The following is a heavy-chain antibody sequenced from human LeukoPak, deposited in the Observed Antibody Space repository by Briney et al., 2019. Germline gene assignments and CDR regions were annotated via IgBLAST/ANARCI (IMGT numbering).Heavy chain of an antibody. J-gene: IGHJ3*02. CDR3: AKDIDYYDSTSQDI. V-gene: IGHV3-30*18. Sequence: GGSLRLSCAASGFSFRSYGIHWVRQAPGKGLEWVAVIGSDGSNKYYADSVKGRFTISRDNSKNTLYLQMNSLRAEDTAVYYCAKDIDYYDSTSQDIWGQGTMVTVSS. CDR1: GFSFRSYG. CDR2: IGSDGSNK. D-gene: IGHD3-22*01.